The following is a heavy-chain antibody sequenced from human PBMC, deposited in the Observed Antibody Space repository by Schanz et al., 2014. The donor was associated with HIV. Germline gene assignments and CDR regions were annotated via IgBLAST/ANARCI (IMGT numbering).Heavy chain of an antibody. CDR1: GYTFTSYY. V-gene: IGHV1-46*01. CDR2: INPSGGAT. Sequence: QVQLVQSGAEVKKPGASVKVSCKASGYTFTSYYMHWVRRAPGQGLEWMGIINPSGGATSYAQKFQGRVTMTRDTSTSTVYMDLSSLTSEDTAVYYCARDKSGSSWYDSGGQGTLVTVSS. J-gene: IGHJ5*01. CDR3: ARDKSGSSWYDS. D-gene: IGHD6-13*01.